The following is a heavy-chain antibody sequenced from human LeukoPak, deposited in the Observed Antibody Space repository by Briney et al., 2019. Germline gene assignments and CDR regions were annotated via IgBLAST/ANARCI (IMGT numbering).Heavy chain of an antibody. V-gene: IGHV4-59*01. Sequence: PSETLSLTCTVSGASISSYYWSWIRQPPGKGLEWIGYIYYSGSTNYNPSLKSRVTTSVDTSKNQFSLRLSSVTAADTAVYYCARHRYYYDSSGYYYQPWGQGTLVTVSS. D-gene: IGHD3-22*01. CDR2: IYYSGST. CDR1: GASISSYY. J-gene: IGHJ5*02. CDR3: ARHRYYYDSSGYYYQP.